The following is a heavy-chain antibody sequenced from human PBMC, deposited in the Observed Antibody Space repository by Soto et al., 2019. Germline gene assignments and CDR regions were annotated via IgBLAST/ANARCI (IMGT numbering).Heavy chain of an antibody. CDR2: IYYSGST. Sequence: SETLSVTCTVSGGSISSYYWSWIRQPPGKGLEWIGYIYYSGSTNYNPSLKSRVTISVDTSKNQFSLKLSSVTAADTAVYYCARSGGNVDTAMVNYARNWFAPWAQGTRVTVS. CDR1: GGSISSYY. J-gene: IGHJ5*02. CDR3: ARSGGNVDTAMVNYARNWFAP. D-gene: IGHD5-18*01. V-gene: IGHV4-59*01.